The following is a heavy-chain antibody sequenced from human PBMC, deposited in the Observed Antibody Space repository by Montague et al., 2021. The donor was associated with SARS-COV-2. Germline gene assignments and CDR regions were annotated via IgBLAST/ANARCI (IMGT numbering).Heavy chain of an antibody. Sequence: SLRLSCAASGFTFKNYAMGWVRQAPGKGLEWVSAVIDTGGGTYYADSVKGRFTISRDNGRNSVHLQMNSLRAEDTALYYCAKDDGSGNYYNGLYENWGQGTRVTVSS. J-gene: IGHJ4*02. D-gene: IGHD3-10*01. V-gene: IGHV3-23*01. CDR1: GFTFKNYA. CDR3: AKDDGSGNYYNGLYEN. CDR2: VIDTGGGT.